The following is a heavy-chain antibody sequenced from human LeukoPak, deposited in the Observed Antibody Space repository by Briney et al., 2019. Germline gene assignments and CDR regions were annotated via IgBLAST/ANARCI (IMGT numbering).Heavy chain of an antibody. J-gene: IGHJ6*02. CDR3: SRVRSGTGFRYGMDV. Sequence: PSETLSLTCTVSGGSINSDYWNWIRQSPGKGPEWIGYMYDSGSTNYNPSLKSRVVISMHTSKKQFSLKLRSVSAADTAIYYCSRVRSGTGFRYGMDVWGRGTTVTVSS. CDR2: MYDSGST. D-gene: IGHD3-9*01. V-gene: IGHV4-59*01. CDR1: GGSINSDY.